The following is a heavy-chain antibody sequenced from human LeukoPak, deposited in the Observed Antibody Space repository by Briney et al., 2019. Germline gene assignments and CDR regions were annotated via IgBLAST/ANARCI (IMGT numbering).Heavy chain of an antibody. D-gene: IGHD3-10*01. Sequence: ASVKVSCKASGGTFSSYAISWVRQAPGQGLEWMGIINPSGGSTSYAQKFQGRVTMTRDTSTSTVYMELSSLRSEDTAVYYCARWSSHSACFDHWGQGTLVTVSS. V-gene: IGHV1-46*01. J-gene: IGHJ4*02. CDR2: INPSGGST. CDR1: GGTFSSYA. CDR3: ARWSSHSACFDH.